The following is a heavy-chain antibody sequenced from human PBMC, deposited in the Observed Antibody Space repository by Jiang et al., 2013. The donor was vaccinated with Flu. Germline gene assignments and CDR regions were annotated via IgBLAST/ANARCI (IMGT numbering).Heavy chain of an antibody. Sequence: VQLVESGGGVVQPGRSLRLSCAASGFTFSSYGMHWVRQAPGKGLEWVAVISYDGSNKYYADSVKGRFTISRDNSKNTLYLQMNSLRAEDTAVYYCAKVASTRNGAEYFQHWGQGTLVTVSS. CDR1: GFTFSSYG. D-gene: IGHD2-8*01. CDR3: AKVASTRNGAEYFQH. J-gene: IGHJ1*01. V-gene: IGHV3-30*18. CDR2: ISYDGSNK.